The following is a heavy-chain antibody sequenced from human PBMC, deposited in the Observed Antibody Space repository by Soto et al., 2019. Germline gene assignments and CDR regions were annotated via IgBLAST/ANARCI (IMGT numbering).Heavy chain of an antibody. Sequence: GESLKISCKGSGYSFTSYWISGVRQMPGKGLEWMGRIDPSDSYTNYSPSFQGHVTISADKSISTAYLQWSSLKASDTAMYYCARHQDIVVVVAATPYYYYGMDVWGQGTTVTVSS. V-gene: IGHV5-10-1*01. CDR3: ARHQDIVVVVAATPYYYYGMDV. CDR2: IDPSDSYT. J-gene: IGHJ6*02. D-gene: IGHD2-15*01. CDR1: GYSFTSYW.